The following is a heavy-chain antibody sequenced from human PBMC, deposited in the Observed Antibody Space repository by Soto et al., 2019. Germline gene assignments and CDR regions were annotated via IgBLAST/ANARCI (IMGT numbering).Heavy chain of an antibody. D-gene: IGHD6-13*01. V-gene: IGHV4-4*02. CDR2: IYHSGST. Sequence: SETLSLTCAVSGGSISSSNWWSWVRQPPGKGLEWIGEIYHSGSTNYNPSLKSRVTMSVDTSKNQFSLKLTSMTAADTAMYYCARMRAAGTFDYWGQGTLVTVSS. CDR3: ARMRAAGTFDY. J-gene: IGHJ4*02. CDR1: GGSISSSNW.